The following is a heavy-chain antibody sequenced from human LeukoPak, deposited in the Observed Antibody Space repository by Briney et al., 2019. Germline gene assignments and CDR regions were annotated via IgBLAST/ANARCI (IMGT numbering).Heavy chain of an antibody. CDR3: ANRQGPRFLEGFLSPWDY. Sequence: GGSLRLSGAASGFTFSSYAMSWVRQAPGKGLEWVSAISGSGGSTYYADSVKGRFTISRDNSKNTLYLQMNSLRAEDTAVYYCANRQGPRFLEGFLSPWDYWGQGTLVTVSS. CDR1: GFTFSSYA. J-gene: IGHJ4*02. V-gene: IGHV3-23*01. D-gene: IGHD3-3*01. CDR2: ISGSGGST.